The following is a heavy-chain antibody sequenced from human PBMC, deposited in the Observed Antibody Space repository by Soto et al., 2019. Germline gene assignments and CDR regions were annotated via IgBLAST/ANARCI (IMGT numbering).Heavy chain of an antibody. Sequence: QVPLVQSGAEVKKPGASVKVSCKASGYTFTSYDINWVRQATGQGLEWMGWMNPNSGNTGYAQKFQGRVTMTRNTSISTAYMELSSLRSEDTAVYYCARAPLLEWIHYYYYGMDVWGQGTTVTVSS. CDR2: MNPNSGNT. CDR3: ARAPLLEWIHYYYYGMDV. D-gene: IGHD3-3*01. V-gene: IGHV1-8*01. CDR1: GYTFTSYD. J-gene: IGHJ6*02.